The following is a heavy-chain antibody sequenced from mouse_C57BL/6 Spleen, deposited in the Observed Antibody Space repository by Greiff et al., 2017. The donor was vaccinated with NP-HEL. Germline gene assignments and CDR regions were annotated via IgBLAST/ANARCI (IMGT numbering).Heavy chain of an antibody. CDR1: GYTFTSYW. CDR2: IHPNSGST. V-gene: IGHV1-64*01. CDR3: ARGGYGSSYFDY. D-gene: IGHD1-1*01. Sequence: LQQPGAELVKPGASVKLSCKASGYTFTSYWMHWVMQRPGQGLEWIGMIHPNSGSTNYNEKFKSKATLTVDKSSSTAYMQLSSLTSEDSAVYYCARGGYGSSYFDYGGQGTTLTVSS. J-gene: IGHJ2*01.